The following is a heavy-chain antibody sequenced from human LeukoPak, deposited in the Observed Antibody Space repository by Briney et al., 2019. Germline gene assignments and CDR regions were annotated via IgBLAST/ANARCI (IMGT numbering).Heavy chain of an antibody. Sequence: GGSLRLSCAASGFTFSNAWMSWVRQAPGKGLEWVSYISSSGSTIYYADSVKGRFTISRDNAKNSLYLQMNSLRAEDTAVYYCARDPVGVATTFDYWGQGTLVTVSP. V-gene: IGHV3-11*01. CDR3: ARDPVGVATTFDY. CDR2: ISSSGSTI. CDR1: GFTFSNAW. D-gene: IGHD5-12*01. J-gene: IGHJ4*02.